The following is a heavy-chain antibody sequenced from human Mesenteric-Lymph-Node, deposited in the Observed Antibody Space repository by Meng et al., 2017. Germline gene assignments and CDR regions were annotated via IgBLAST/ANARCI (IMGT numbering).Heavy chain of an antibody. CDR1: GYTFTVYY. CDR3: ARAVYDSGAYYVDY. D-gene: IGHD3-22*01. CDR2: INPNSGGA. Sequence: ASVKVSCKASGYTFTVYYIHWVRQAPGQGLEWMGWINPNSGGAIYAQRFQGRVTMTRDTSVTTAYMEVSRLRSDDTATYYCARAVYDSGAYYVDYWGQGTLVTVSS. J-gene: IGHJ4*02. V-gene: IGHV1-2*02.